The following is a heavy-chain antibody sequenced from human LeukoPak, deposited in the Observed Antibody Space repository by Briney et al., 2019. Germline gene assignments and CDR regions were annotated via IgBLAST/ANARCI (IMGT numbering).Heavy chain of an antibody. Sequence: GGSLRVSCAASGFTFSDYYMSWIRQAPGKGLEWVSYISSSGSTIYYADSVKGRFTISRDNAKNSLYLQMNSLRAEDTAVYYCAREATVTTPYFDYWGQGTLVTVSS. CDR2: ISSSGSTI. J-gene: IGHJ4*02. D-gene: IGHD4-17*01. CDR1: GFTFSDYY. V-gene: IGHV3-11*01. CDR3: AREATVTTPYFDY.